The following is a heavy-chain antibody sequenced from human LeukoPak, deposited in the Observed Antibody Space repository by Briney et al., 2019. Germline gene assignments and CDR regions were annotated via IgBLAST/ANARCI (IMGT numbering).Heavy chain of an antibody. D-gene: IGHD3-3*01. CDR3: AKRGSDFRALEY. J-gene: IGHJ4*02. CDR1: GFAFDGYI. V-gene: IGHV3-23*01. CDR2: ITDNGDAT. Sequence: SGGSLRLSCAASGFAFDGYIMNWVRQPPGKGLEWVSSITDNGDATYYADSMRGRFTISRDNSKDTLYLQMTSLKAEDTAVYYCAKRGSDFRALEYWGQGTLVTVSS.